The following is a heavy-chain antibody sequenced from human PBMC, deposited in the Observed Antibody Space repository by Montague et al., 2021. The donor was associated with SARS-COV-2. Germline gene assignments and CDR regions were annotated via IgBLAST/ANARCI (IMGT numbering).Heavy chain of an antibody. CDR3: ARHERQATGTPFDY. J-gene: IGHJ4*02. D-gene: IGHD1-7*01. CDR2: VYYGGSP. Sequence: SETLSLTCAVSGGSLSSSSYYWDWIRQAPGKALEWTGCVYYGGSPYYNPSLKSRVTISADTSKNQFTLNLISVTAADTAVYFCARHERQATGTPFDYWGQGTLVTVSS. V-gene: IGHV4-39*01. CDR1: GGSLSSSSYY.